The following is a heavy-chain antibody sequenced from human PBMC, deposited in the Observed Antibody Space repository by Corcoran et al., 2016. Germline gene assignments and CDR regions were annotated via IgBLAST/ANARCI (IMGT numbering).Heavy chain of an antibody. Sequence: QVQLVQSGAEVKKPGASVKVSCKASGYTFTSYDINWVRQATGQGLEWMGWMNPNSGNTGYAKKFQGKVTMTRNTSISKAYMELRSLISEDTTVEYCAMPRDPSGGGSCDWGQGTLVT. CDR1: GYTFTSYD. CDR3: AMPRDPSGGGSCD. CDR2: MNPNSGNT. V-gene: IGHV1-8*01. D-gene: IGHD2-15*01. J-gene: IGHJ4*02.